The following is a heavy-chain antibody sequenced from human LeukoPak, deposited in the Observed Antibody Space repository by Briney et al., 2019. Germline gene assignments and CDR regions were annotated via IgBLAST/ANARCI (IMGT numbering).Heavy chain of an antibody. J-gene: IGHJ3*02. D-gene: IGHD2-21*02. Sequence: GGSLRLSCAASGFTFSSYSMNWVRQAPGKGLEWVSSISSSSSYIYYADSVKGRFTISRDNAKNSLYLQMNSLRAEDTAVYYCARAYCGGDCYSRVNWDAFGIWGQGTMVTVSS. CDR1: GFTFSSYS. V-gene: IGHV3-21*01. CDR2: ISSSSSYI. CDR3: ARAYCGGDCYSRVNWDAFGI.